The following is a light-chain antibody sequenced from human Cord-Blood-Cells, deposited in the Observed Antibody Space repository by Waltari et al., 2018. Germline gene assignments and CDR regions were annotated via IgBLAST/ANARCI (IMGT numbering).Light chain of an antibody. Sequence: EFVLTQSPGTLSFSPGERATLSCRASQSVGGSLAWYQQKAGQAPRLLIYGSSSKSTGIPARVRDSESGTDFSLTISRLEPEDFALYYCQHYVRLPATFGQGTKVEI. CDR1: QSVGGS. J-gene: IGKJ1*01. CDR2: GSS. V-gene: IGKV3-20*01. CDR3: QHYVRLPAT.